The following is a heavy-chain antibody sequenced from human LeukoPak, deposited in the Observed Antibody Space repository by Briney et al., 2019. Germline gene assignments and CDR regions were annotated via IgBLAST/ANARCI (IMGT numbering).Heavy chain of an antibody. V-gene: IGHV4-39*01. J-gene: IGHJ4*02. D-gene: IGHD5-24*01. Sequence: SETLSLTCSVSGGSISSSSYYWGWIRQPPGKVLEWIGNIYYSGSTYYNPSLKSRVTIFVDTFKNQFSLKLSSATAADTAVYYCARVTGGYNLVDYWGQGALVTVSS. CDR2: IYYSGST. CDR3: ARVTGGYNLVDY. CDR1: GGSISSSSYY.